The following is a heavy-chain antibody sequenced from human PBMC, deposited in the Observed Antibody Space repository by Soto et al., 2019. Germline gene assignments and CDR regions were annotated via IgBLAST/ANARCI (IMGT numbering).Heavy chain of an antibody. CDR3: ERHVGSMVTIEY. CDR1: GGSMSSGDYY. V-gene: IGHV4-30-4*01. D-gene: IGHD4-17*01. CDR2: IYYSGST. Sequence: SETLSRTCTFSGGSMSSGDYYWSWIRQPPGKGLEWIGYIYYSGSTDYNASVKSRVTISVDTSKNKFSLHLSSVTAADTAVYECERHVGSMVTIEYWGQGTLVTVS. J-gene: IGHJ4*02.